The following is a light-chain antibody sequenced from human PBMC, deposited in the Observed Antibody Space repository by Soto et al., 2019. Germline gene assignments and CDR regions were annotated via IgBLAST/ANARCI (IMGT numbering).Light chain of an antibody. J-gene: IGKJ1*01. V-gene: IGKV1-5*01. CDR2: DAY. CDR3: KQYNSFSWS. Sequence: DIQMTQSPSSLSASVGDRVTITCRASQYVSGWLAWYQQKPGKAPKLLIYDAYSLESGVQSRFSGSGSGTEFTLTIRSLQPDDFATYYCKQYNSFSWSFGQGTKVDIK. CDR1: QYVSGW.